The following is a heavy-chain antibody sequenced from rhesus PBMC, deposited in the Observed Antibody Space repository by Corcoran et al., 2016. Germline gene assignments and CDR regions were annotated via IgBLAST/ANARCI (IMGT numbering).Heavy chain of an antibody. CDR2: IYWDDDK. CDR1: GFSISTSGMG. CDR3: ARRRRAYYFDY. Sequence: QVTLKESGPALVKPTQTLTLPCTSSGFSISTSGMGVGWIRQPPGKALEWLALIYWDDDKYYSTSLKSRLTLSKDTSKNQVVLTMTNMDPVDTATYYCARRRRAYYFDYWGQGVLVTVSS. V-gene: IGHV2-174*01. J-gene: IGHJ4*01.